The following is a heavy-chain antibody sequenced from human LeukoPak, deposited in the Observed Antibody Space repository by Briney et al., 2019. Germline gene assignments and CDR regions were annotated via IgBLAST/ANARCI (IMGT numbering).Heavy chain of an antibody. CDR3: ARDPGYSYGHDY. CDR1: GFTFSNYW. Sequence: GGSLRLSCAASGFTFSNYWMSWVRQAPGKGLEWVANIKEDGSEKYYVDSVKGRFTISRDNARNSLYLQMNSLRAEDTAVYYCARDPGYSYGHDYWGQGTLVTVSS. V-gene: IGHV3-7*01. D-gene: IGHD5-18*01. CDR2: IKEDGSEK. J-gene: IGHJ4*02.